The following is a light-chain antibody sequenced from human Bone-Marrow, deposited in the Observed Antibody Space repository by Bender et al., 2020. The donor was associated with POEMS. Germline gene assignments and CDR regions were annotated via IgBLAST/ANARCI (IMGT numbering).Light chain of an antibody. J-gene: IGLJ2*01. V-gene: IGLV2-14*01. CDR1: SSDIGSYNF. Sequence: QSALTQPASVSGSPGQSITISCTGTSSDIGSYNFVSWYQQCPGKAPKLIIYEVTKRPSGAPDRFSGYQSGTSAYLAINGLQSEDEADYYCSTWDYRLNGPVFGGWTRLTVL. CDR3: STWDYRLNGPV. CDR2: EVT.